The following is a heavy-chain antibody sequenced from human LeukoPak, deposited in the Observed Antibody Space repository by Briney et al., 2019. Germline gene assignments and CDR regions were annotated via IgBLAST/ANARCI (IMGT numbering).Heavy chain of an antibody. Sequence: ASVKVSCKASGYTFTSYGISWVRQAPGQGLEWMGWISAYNGNTNYAQKLQGRVTMTTDTSTSTAYMELRSLRSDDTAEYYCARVRYYYDSSGYYPARYYYYYMDVWGKGTTVTVSS. CDR3: ARVRYYYDSSGYYPARYYYYYMDV. CDR2: ISAYNGNT. J-gene: IGHJ6*03. V-gene: IGHV1-18*01. D-gene: IGHD3-22*01. CDR1: GYTFTSYG.